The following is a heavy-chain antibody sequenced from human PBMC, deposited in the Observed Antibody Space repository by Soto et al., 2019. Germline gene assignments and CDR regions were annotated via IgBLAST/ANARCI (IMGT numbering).Heavy chain of an antibody. D-gene: IGHD3-3*01. CDR1: GGSFSGYY. CDR2: INHSGST. Sequence: SETLSLTCAVYGGSFSGYYWIWIRQPPGKGLEWIGEINHSGSTNYNPSLKSRVTISVDTSKNQFSLKLSSVTAADTAVYYCARGRRVLRFLEWFHYYYYGMDVWSQGTTVTVSS. V-gene: IGHV4-34*01. CDR3: ARGRRVLRFLEWFHYYYYGMDV. J-gene: IGHJ6*02.